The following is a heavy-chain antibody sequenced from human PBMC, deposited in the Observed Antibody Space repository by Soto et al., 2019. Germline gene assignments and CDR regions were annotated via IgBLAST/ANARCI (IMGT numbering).Heavy chain of an antibody. J-gene: IGHJ4*02. Sequence: PWGSLRLSCAASGFTFSTYAITLFRQSPFRGLEWVSTILHDETPFYTDSVKGRFTISRDNVRGTLYLQMNGLRVEDAALYFCAKDLFPTSGQRFFFESWGQGSLVTVSS. CDR3: AKDLFPTSGQRFFFES. CDR2: ILHDETP. V-gene: IGHV3-23*01. D-gene: IGHD2-21*01. CDR1: GFTFSTYA.